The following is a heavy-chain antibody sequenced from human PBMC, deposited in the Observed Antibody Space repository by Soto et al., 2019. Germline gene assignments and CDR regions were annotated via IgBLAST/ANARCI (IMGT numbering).Heavy chain of an antibody. CDR1: GGTFSSYA. CDR2: IIPIFGTA. CDR3: AIRSSSWYPHYYYYYGMDV. V-gene: IGHV1-69*13. Sequence: SVEVSCKASGGTFSSYAMSWVRQAPGQGLEWMGGIIPIFGTANYAQKFQGRVTITADESTSTAYMELSSLRSEDTAVYYCAIRSSSWYPHYYYYYGMDVWGPGTTVTVSS. J-gene: IGHJ6*02. D-gene: IGHD6-13*01.